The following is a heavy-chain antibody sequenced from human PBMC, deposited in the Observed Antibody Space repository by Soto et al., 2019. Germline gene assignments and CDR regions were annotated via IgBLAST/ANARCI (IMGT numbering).Heavy chain of an antibody. CDR1: GYTFTSYG. V-gene: IGHV1-18*01. CDR3: ARDAPLRHYYDSSGYPPPGLGAFDI. CDR2: ISAYNGNT. Sequence: ASVKVSCKASGYTFTSYGISWVRQAPGQGLEWMGWISAYNGNTNYAQKLQGRVTMTTDTSTSTAYMELRSLRSDDTAVYYCARDAPLRHYYDSSGYPPPGLGAFDIWGQGTMVTVSS. J-gene: IGHJ3*02. D-gene: IGHD3-22*01.